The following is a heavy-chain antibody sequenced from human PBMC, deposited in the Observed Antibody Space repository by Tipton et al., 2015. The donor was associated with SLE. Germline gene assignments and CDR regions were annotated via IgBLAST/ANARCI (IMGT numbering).Heavy chain of an antibody. CDR3: AKDLHSGYDFWSGYSD. CDR1: GFTFSSYS. D-gene: IGHD3-3*01. CDR2: ISSSSSYI. Sequence: SLRLSCAASGFTFSSYSMNWVRQAPGKGLEWVSSISSSSSYIYYADSLKGRFTISRDNAKNSLYLQMNSLRAEDTAVYYCAKDLHSGYDFWSGYSDWGQGTLVTVSS. V-gene: IGHV3-21*04. J-gene: IGHJ4*02.